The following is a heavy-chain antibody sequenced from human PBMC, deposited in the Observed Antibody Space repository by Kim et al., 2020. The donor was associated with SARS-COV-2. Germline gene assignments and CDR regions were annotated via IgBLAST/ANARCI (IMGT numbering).Heavy chain of an antibody. CDR1: GFTFSSYA. V-gene: IGHV3-23*03. D-gene: IGHD3-22*01. CDR3: AKPNRDYFDSSGYYFDS. J-gene: IGHJ4*02. CDR2: IYSDGSNT. Sequence: GGSLRLSCAASGFTFSSYAMSWVRQAPGRGLEWVSVIYSDGSNTYYADSVKGRFTISRDNSKNTLYLHLNSLRAEDTAVYYCAKPNRDYFDSSGYYFDSWGQGTLVTVSS.